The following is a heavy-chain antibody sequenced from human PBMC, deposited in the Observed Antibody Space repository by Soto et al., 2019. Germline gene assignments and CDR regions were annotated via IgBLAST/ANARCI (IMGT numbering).Heavy chain of an antibody. CDR1: GYTLSELS. CDR2: FDPEYGET. Sequence: ASVKVSCKVSGYTLSELSIHWVRQAPGEGLEWMGGFDPEYGETIYAQKFQGRVTMTEDTSTDTAYMELRSLRSDDTAVYYCATDDGGCVAFDIWGQGTM. CDR3: ATDDGGCVAFDI. V-gene: IGHV1-24*01. J-gene: IGHJ3*02. D-gene: IGHD3-16*01.